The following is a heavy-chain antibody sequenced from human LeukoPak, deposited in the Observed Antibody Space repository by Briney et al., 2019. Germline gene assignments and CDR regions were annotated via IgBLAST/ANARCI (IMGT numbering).Heavy chain of an antibody. D-gene: IGHD3-9*01. J-gene: IGHJ4*02. V-gene: IGHV1-8*01. Sequence: ASVKVSCKASGYTFTSYDINWVRQATGQGLEWMGWINPNSGNTGYAQKFQGIVTMTRNTSISTAYMELSSLRSEDTAVYYCALYGGEYYDILTGYYKWGQGTLVTVSS. CDR3: ALYGGEYYDILTGYYK. CDR1: GYTFTSYD. CDR2: INPNSGNT.